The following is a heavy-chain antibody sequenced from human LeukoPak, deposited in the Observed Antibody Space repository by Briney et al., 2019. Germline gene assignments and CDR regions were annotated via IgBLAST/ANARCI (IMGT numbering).Heavy chain of an antibody. CDR1: GDSISSSSYF. CDR2: IYYSGNT. J-gene: IGHJ5*02. CDR3: ARQTAYCRGGSCYPNWFDP. V-gene: IGHV4-39*01. Sequence: PSETLSLTCTVSGDSISSSSYFWGWLRQPPGKGLEWIGSIYYSGNTYYNPSLKSRVTLSVDTSNNQFSLKLNSVTAADTAVYYCARQTAYCRGGSCYPNWFDPWGQGTLVTVSS. D-gene: IGHD2-15*01.